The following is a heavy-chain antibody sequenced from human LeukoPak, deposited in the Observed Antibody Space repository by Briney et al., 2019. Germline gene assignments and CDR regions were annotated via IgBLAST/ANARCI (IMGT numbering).Heavy chain of an antibody. J-gene: IGHJ6*02. Sequence: SETLSLTCTVSGGSISSYYWSWIRQPPGKGLEWLGYIYYSGSTNYNPSLKSRVTISVDTSKNQFSLKLSSVTAADTAVYYCARDPGPNYYYGMDVWGQGTEVTVSS. CDR1: GGSISSYY. V-gene: IGHV4-59*01. CDR3: ARDPGPNYYYGMDV. CDR2: IYYSGST.